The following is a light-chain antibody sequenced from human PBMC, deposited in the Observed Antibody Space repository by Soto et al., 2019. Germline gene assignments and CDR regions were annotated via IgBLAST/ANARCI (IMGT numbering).Light chain of an antibody. Sequence: DIQMTQSPSTLSASVGDRVTITCQASQNINYWLAWYQQKLGSPPKLLIYDASNLGHGVPSRFSGGGSGTHFTFHISLLRPDDVANYYCQQYSCPRTFGQGTKVEI. J-gene: IGKJ1*01. CDR3: QQYSCPRT. CDR1: QNINYW. V-gene: IGKV1-5*01. CDR2: DAS.